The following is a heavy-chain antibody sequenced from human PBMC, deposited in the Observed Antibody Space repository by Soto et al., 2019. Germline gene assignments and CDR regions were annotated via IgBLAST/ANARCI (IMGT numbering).Heavy chain of an antibody. V-gene: IGHV2-5*02. J-gene: IGHJ5*02. CDR1: GFSLSTTGVG. D-gene: IGHD3-10*01. Sequence: QITLKESGPTLVRPTQTLTLTCTFSGFSLSTTGVGVGWIRQPPGKALEWLALIYWDDDKRYSPSLKSRLIITKDTSKNDVILTMTNLDPVYTATYYCAQRVRDSGWGRERANCFGPWGQGTLVTVSS. CDR3: AQRVRDSGWGRERANCFGP. CDR2: IYWDDDK.